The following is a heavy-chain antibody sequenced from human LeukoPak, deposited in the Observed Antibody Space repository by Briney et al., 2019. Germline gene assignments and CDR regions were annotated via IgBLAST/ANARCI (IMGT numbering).Heavy chain of an antibody. Sequence: GFLRPFFGGSGINLHSLRMHWVRPTSGKGAMLVSRINSDGSRTSYADSVKGRFTISRENAKNTLYLQMNSLRAEDTAVYYCAGPYKSDSYHPDYWGRGTLVTVSS. V-gene: IGHV3-74*01. D-gene: IGHD2-21*01. J-gene: IGHJ4*02. CDR2: INSDGSRT. CDR1: GINLHSLR. CDR3: AGPYKSDSYHPDY.